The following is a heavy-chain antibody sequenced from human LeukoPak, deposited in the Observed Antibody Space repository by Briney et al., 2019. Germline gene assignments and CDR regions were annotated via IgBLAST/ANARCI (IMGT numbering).Heavy chain of an antibody. V-gene: IGHV3-48*03. CDR1: GFTFSSYE. D-gene: IGHD3-22*01. Sequence: GGSLRLSCAASGFTFSSYEMNWVRKAPGKGLEWVSYISSSGSTIYYAASVKGRFTISRDNAKNSLYLQMNSLRAEDTAVYYCARTYYDSSGHRNFDYWGQGTLVTVSS. J-gene: IGHJ4*02. CDR2: ISSSGSTI. CDR3: ARTYYDSSGHRNFDY.